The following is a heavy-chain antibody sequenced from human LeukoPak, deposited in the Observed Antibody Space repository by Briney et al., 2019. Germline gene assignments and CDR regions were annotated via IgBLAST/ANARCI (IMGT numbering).Heavy chain of an antibody. J-gene: IGHJ4*02. V-gene: IGHV3-23*01. Sequence: GGSLRLSCAASGFTFSSYAMSWVRQAPGKGLEWVSAIIGSGGSTYYADSVKGRFTISRDNSKNTLYLQMNSLRAEDTAVYYCANDKGALGTFGGVILDYWGQGTLVTVSS. CDR2: IIGSGGST. CDR3: ANDKGALGTFGGVILDY. CDR1: GFTFSSYA. D-gene: IGHD3-16*01.